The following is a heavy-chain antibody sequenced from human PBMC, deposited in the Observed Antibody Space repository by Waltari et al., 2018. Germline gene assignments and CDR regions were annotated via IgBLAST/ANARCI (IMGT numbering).Heavy chain of an antibody. V-gene: IGHV1-18*04. CDR2: GRRFNGET. D-gene: IGHD2-15*01. CDR1: GYTFTSHS. CDR3: ARDYCSGSACSLDF. Sequence: QVQLVQSETEVMKPGASVKVSCKASGYTFTSHSITWVRQAPGQGPEWMGWGRRFNGETTYAQKIQGRVTMTTDASTDTAYMELRNLRTDDTAVYYCARDYCSGSACSLDFWGQGTLVTVSS. J-gene: IGHJ4*02.